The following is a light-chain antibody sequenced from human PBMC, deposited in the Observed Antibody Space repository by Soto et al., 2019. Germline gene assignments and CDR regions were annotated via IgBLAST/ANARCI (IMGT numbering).Light chain of an antibody. CDR2: EVS. CDR3: TSYTSSNTYV. V-gene: IGLV2-14*01. Sequence: QSALTQPASVSGSPGQSITISCTGTSSDVGGYNYVSWYQQHPGKAPKLIIYEVSNRPSGVSNRFSGSKSGNTASLTISGLQAEDDTDYYCTSYTSSNTYVFGNGTKVTVL. CDR1: SSDVGGYNY. J-gene: IGLJ1*01.